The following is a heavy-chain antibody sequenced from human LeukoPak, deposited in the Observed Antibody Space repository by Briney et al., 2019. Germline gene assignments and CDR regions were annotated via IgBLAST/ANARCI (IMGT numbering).Heavy chain of an antibody. Sequence: GGSLRLSCEASGFTFSSYEMNWVRQAPGKGLEWVSYISTTGTTIYYSDSVRGRFTISRDNARNSLFLQMSSLRAEDTAVYYCARGRRDGYNYWGQGTLVTVSS. CDR2: ISTTGTTI. CDR3: ARGRRDGYNY. D-gene: IGHD5-24*01. CDR1: GFTFSSYE. J-gene: IGHJ4*02. V-gene: IGHV3-48*03.